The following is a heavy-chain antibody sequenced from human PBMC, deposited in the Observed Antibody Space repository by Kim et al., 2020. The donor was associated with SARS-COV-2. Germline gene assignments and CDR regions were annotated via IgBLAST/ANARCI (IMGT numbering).Heavy chain of an antibody. CDR3: ARDLGYSYGYGNWDFDL. CDR2: IYYSGST. V-gene: IGHV4-31*03. D-gene: IGHD5-18*01. Sequence: SETLSLTCTVSGGSISSGGYYWSWIRQHPGKGLEWIGYIYYSGSTYYNPSLKSRVTISVDTSKNQFSLKLSSVTAADTAVYYCARDLGYSYGYGNWDFDLWGPGTLGTVSS. CDR1: GGSISSGGYY. J-gene: IGHJ2*01.